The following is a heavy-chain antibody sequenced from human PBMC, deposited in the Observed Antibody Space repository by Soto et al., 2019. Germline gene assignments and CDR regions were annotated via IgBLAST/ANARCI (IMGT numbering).Heavy chain of an antibody. CDR3: ARGDGTGLHSSGWSPRF. V-gene: IGHV3-21*06. Sequence: PGGSLRLSCAASGFTFSISTMNWVRQAPGKRLEWVSSISSGTTYSYHADSVKGRFSISRDNAKSSLYLQMNSLRVDDTAVYYCARGDGTGLHSSGWSPRFWGQGTLVTVSS. D-gene: IGHD6-13*01. J-gene: IGHJ4*02. CDR2: ISSGTTYS. CDR1: GFTFSIST.